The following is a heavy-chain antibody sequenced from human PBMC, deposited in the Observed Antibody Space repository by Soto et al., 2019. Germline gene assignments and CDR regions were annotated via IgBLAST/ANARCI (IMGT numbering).Heavy chain of an antibody. CDR1: GGSISSSSYY. CDR3: ARGPKNYGSGSYSYYYYYYMDV. D-gene: IGHD3-10*01. J-gene: IGHJ6*03. V-gene: IGHV4-39*01. Sequence: SETLSLTCTVSGGSISSSSYYWGWIRQPPGKGLEWIGSIYYSGSTYYNPSLKSRVTISVDTSKNQFSLKLSSVTAADTAVYYCARGPKNYGSGSYSYYYYYYMDVWGKGTTVTVSS. CDR2: IYYSGST.